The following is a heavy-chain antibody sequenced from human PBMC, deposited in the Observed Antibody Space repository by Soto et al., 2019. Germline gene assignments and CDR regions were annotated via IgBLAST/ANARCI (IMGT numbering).Heavy chain of an antibody. CDR1: ALTVSWYG. Sequence: PGGSLRLSCAASALTVSWYGIQWGRQAPGKGLDWVAFISNDGGTQYYADSVKGGFSISRDNSMNTVDLHMNSLRAEDTAIYYCARDIWSGNYKWFDSWGQGTLVTVSS. V-gene: IGHV3-30*03. D-gene: IGHD3-3*01. CDR2: ISNDGGTQ. J-gene: IGHJ5*01. CDR3: ARDIWSGNYKWFDS.